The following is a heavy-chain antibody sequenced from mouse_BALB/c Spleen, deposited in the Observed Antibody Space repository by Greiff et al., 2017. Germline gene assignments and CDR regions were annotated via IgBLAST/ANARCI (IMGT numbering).Heavy chain of an antibody. CDR3: AIITTATGFAY. Sequence: EVQVVDSGGGLVKPGGSLKLSCAASGFTFSSYAMSWVRQTPEKRLEWVATISSGGSYTYYPDSVKGRFTISRDNAKNTLYLQMSSLRSEDTAMYYCAIITTATGFAYWGQGTLVTVSA. J-gene: IGHJ3*01. CDR2: ISSGGSYT. CDR1: GFTFSSYA. D-gene: IGHD1-2*01. V-gene: IGHV5-9-3*01.